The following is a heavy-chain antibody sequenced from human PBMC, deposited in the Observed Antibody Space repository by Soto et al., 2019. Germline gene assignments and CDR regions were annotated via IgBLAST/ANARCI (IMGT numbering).Heavy chain of an antibody. CDR3: ASDVGWLRLYNWFDP. D-gene: IGHD5-12*01. Sequence: QVQLVESGGGVVQPGRSLRLSCAASGFTFSTYGMHWVRQAPGKGLEWVAVIWYDGSSKYYADSVKGRFIISRDNSKNTLYLQRNSLRVEATAVYYCASDVGWLRLYNWFDPWGQGALVTVSS. CDR1: GFTFSTYG. V-gene: IGHV3-33*01. CDR2: IWYDGSSK. J-gene: IGHJ5*02.